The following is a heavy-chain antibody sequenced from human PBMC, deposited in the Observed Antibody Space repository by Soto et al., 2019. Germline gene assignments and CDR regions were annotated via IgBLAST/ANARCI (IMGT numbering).Heavy chain of an antibody. J-gene: IGHJ5*02. V-gene: IGHV1-69*06. Sequence: QVQLVRSGAEVKKPGSSVKVSCKASGGTFSSYAISWVRQAPGQGLEWMGGIIPIFGTANYAQKFQGRVTITADKSTSTAYMELSSLRSEDTAVYYCARDGVLLWFGNPNPRSFDPWGQGTLVTVSS. CDR3: ARDGVLLWFGNPNPRSFDP. CDR2: IIPIFGTA. CDR1: GGTFSSYA. D-gene: IGHD3-10*01.